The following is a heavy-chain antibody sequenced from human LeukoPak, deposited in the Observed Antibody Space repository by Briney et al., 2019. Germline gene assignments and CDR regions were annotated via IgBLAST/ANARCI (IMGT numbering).Heavy chain of an antibody. J-gene: IGHJ4*02. D-gene: IGHD1-26*01. Sequence: GGSLRLSCAASGSTLSSYWMHWVRQAPGKGLVWVSHINSEGSRTNYADSVKGRFTISRDNAKNSLCLQINSLRAEDTAVCYCARDRGSHPTWELSGFDYWGQGTLVTVSS. CDR1: GSTLSSYW. CDR3: ARDRGSHPTWELSGFDY. V-gene: IGHV3-74*01. CDR2: INSEGSRT.